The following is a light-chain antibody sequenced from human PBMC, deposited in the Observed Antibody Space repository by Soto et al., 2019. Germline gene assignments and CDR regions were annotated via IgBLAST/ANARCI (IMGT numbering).Light chain of an antibody. Sequence: EIVLTQSPGTLSLSPGERATLSCRATQSVSSSYLAWYQQKPGQALRLLIYGASTRATGIPDRFSGNGSGTDFTLTISRLEPEDFGTYYCQQVKAFLPLTFGGGTKVEIK. J-gene: IGKJ4*01. CDR3: QQVKAFLPLT. V-gene: IGKV3-20*01. CDR2: GAS. CDR1: QSVSSSY.